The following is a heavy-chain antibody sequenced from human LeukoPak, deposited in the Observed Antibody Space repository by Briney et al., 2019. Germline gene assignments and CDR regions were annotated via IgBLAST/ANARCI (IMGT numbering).Heavy chain of an antibody. D-gene: IGHD2-21*01. J-gene: IGHJ6*02. CDR2: ISYDGSNK. CDR1: GFTFSNAW. CDR3: AKNGGDGKPYYHAMDV. V-gene: IGHV3-30*18. Sequence: PGGSLRLSCAASGFTFSNAWMSWVRQAPGKGLEWVAVISYDGSNKYYADSVKGRFTISRDRSKNTLSLQMNSLRAEDTAVYFCAKNGGDGKPYYHAMDVWGQGTTVTVSS.